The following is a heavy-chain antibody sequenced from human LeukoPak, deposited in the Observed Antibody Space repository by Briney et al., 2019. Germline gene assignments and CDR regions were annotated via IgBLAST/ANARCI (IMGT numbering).Heavy chain of an antibody. CDR3: TTDSSFIAVAQNLDY. D-gene: IGHD6-19*01. CDR2: IKSKTDGGTT. V-gene: IGHV3-15*01. CDR1: GFTFNNAW. J-gene: IGHJ4*02. Sequence: PGGSLRLSCAASGFTFNNAWMSWVRQAPGKGLEWVGRIKSKTDGGTTDYAAPVKGRFTISRDDSKNTLYLQMNSLKTEDTAVYYCTTDSSFIAVAQNLDYWGQGTLVTVSS.